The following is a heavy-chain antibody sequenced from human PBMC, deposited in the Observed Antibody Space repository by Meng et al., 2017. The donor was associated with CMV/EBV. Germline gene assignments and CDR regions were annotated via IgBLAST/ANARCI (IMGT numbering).Heavy chain of an antibody. CDR2: IYYSGST. Sequence: LRLSCTVSGGSISSGDYYWSWIRQPPGKGLEWIGYIYYSGSTYYNPSLKSRVTISVDTSKNQFSLKLSSVTAADTAVYYCARGGTSWNMFDPWGQGTLVTVSS. J-gene: IGHJ5*02. D-gene: IGHD2-2*01. CDR3: ARGGTSWNMFDP. V-gene: IGHV4-30-4*08. CDR1: GGSISSGDYY.